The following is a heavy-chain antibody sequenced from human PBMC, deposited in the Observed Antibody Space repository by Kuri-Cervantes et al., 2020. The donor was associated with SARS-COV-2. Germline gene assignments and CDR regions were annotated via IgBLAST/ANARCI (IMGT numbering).Heavy chain of an antibody. CDR1: GFTFSSYS. D-gene: IGHD3-16*02. Sequence: GGSLRLSCAASGFTFSSYSMNWVRQAPGKGLEWVSYISSSSTIYYADSVKGRFTISRDNAKNSLYLQMNSLRAEDTAVYYCAKSGLRLGELSLFFDYWGQGTLVTVSS. CDR2: ISSSSTI. CDR3: AKSGLRLGELSLFFDY. V-gene: IGHV3-48*01. J-gene: IGHJ4*02.